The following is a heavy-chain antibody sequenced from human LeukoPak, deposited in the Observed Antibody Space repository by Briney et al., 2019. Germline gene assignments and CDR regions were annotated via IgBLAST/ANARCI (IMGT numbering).Heavy chain of an antibody. CDR3: ARHQPPYTFGGVIVPLFDY. CDR2: INHSGST. Sequence: SETLSLTCAVYGGSFSGYYWSWIRQPPGKGLEWIGEINHSGSTNYNPSLKSRVTISVDTSKNQFSLKLSSVTAADTAVYYCARHQPPYTFGGVIVPLFDYWGQGTLVTVSS. D-gene: IGHD3-16*02. CDR1: GGSFSGYY. J-gene: IGHJ4*02. V-gene: IGHV4-34*01.